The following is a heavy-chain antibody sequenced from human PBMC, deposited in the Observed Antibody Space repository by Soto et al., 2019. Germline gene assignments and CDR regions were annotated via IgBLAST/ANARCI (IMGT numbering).Heavy chain of an antibody. CDR1: GGSMSKFY. D-gene: IGHD4-17*01. CDR3: VRDGSKTLRDCFDP. Sequence: SETLSLTCSVSGGSMSKFYLSWIRKTAGKGLEWMGRVYATGTSDYNPSLRSRIAMSVDISKKTFSLRLRSVTAADTGVYYCVRDGSKTLRDCFDPWGQGILVTGSS. V-gene: IGHV4-4*07. J-gene: IGHJ5*02. CDR2: VYATGTS.